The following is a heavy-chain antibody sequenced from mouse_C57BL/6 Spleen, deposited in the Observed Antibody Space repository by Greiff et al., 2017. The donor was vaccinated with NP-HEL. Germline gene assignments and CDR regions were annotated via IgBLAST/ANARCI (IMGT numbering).Heavy chain of an antibody. CDR2: IDPSDSYT. CDR3: AIDPITTGGAWFAY. D-gene: IGHD1-1*01. CDR1: GYTFTSYW. Sequence: QVQLQQPGAELVRPGTSVKLSCKASGYTFTSYWMHWVKQRPGQGLEWIGVIDPSDSYTNYNQKFKGKATLTVDTSSSTAYMQLSSLTSEDSAVYYCAIDPITTGGAWFAYWGQGTLVTVSA. J-gene: IGHJ3*01. V-gene: IGHV1-59*01.